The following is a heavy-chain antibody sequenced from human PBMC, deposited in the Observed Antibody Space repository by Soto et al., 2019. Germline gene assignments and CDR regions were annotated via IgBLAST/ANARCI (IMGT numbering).Heavy chain of an antibody. D-gene: IGHD3-10*01. CDR1: GFPSSSSA. V-gene: IGHV3-13*01. CDR2: LGTAGDT. Sequence: EVQLVESGGGLVQPGGSLRLSLAASGFPSSSSAMHWVRHATGKVLEGVAVLGTAGDTYYPGSVRGRFTISRENAKNSLYLQMNSMRDEDTAVYYCARGSIGVGGSAPTPIDYWGQGTLVTVSS. CDR3: ARGSIGVGGSAPTPIDY. J-gene: IGHJ4*02.